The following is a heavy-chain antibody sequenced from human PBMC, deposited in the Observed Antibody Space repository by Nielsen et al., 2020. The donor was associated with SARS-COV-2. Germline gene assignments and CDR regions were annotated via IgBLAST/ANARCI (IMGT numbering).Heavy chain of an antibody. CDR1: GYTFPDYY. V-gene: IGHV1-2*06. D-gene: IGHD3/OR15-3a*01. CDR3: ARARATIFGLVMSYGMDV. Sequence: VQVSCKASGYTFPDYYIHWVRQAPGQGLEWMGRINPYSGGTNYAQKLQGTVTMTRDASISTVYMELTSDDTAVYYCARARATIFGLVMSYGMDVWGQGTTVAVSS. CDR2: INPYSGGT. J-gene: IGHJ6*02.